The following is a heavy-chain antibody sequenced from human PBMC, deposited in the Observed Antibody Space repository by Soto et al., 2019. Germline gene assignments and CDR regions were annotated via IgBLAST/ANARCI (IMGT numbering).Heavy chain of an antibody. CDR3: ARVGAARLIGAFDI. CDR1: GGSISSYY. J-gene: IGHJ3*02. CDR2: IYYSGST. V-gene: IGHV4-59*01. D-gene: IGHD6-6*01. Sequence: KPSETLSLTCTVSGGSISSYYWSWIRQPPGKGLEWIGYIYYSGSTNYNPSLKSRVTISVDTSKNQFSLKLSSVTAADTAVYYCARVGAARLIGAFDIWGQGTMVTVSS.